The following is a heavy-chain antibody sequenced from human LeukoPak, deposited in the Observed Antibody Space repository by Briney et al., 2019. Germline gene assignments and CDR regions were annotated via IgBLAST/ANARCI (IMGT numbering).Heavy chain of an antibody. CDR2: ISSSSTI. J-gene: IGHJ4*02. V-gene: IGHV3-48*04. Sequence: RAGGSLRLSCAASGFTFSSYSMNWVRQAPGKGLEWVSYISSSSTIYYADSVKGRFTISRDNAKNSLYLQMNSLRAEDTAVYYCARGNGIISPFDYWGQGTLVTVSS. D-gene: IGHD3-10*01. CDR3: ARGNGIISPFDY. CDR1: GFTFSSYS.